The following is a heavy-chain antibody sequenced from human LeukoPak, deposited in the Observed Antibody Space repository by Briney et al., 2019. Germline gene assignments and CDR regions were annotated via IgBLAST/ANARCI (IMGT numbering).Heavy chain of an antibody. D-gene: IGHD3-9*01. V-gene: IGHV1-46*01. Sequence: ASVKVSCKASGYTFTSYYMHWVRQAPGQGLEWMGIINPSGGSTSYAQKFQGRVTMTRDTSTSTVYMELSSLRSEDTAVYYCARHGPKTGYYIRPSKWFDPWGQGTLVTVSS. CDR3: ARHGPKTGYYIRPSKWFDP. CDR2: INPSGGST. J-gene: IGHJ5*02. CDR1: GYTFTSYY.